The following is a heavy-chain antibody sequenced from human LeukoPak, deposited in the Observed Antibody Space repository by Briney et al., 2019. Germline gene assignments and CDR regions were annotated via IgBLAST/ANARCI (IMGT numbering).Heavy chain of an antibody. Sequence: GASVKVSCKASGYRLSSYGISWVRQAPGQGLEWMVWISAYNGNTISAQKFQGRVTMTTDTSTSSAYMELRSLRSDDTAVYYCARTKSRLGELSLDPDAFDIWGQGTMVTVSS. CDR2: ISAYNGNT. D-gene: IGHD3-16*02. CDR1: GYRLSSYG. V-gene: IGHV1-18*01. J-gene: IGHJ3*02. CDR3: ARTKSRLGELSLDPDAFDI.